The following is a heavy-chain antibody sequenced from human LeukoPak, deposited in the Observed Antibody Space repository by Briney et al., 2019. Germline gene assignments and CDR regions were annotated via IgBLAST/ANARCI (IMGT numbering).Heavy chain of an antibody. J-gene: IGHJ4*02. CDR2: INVGNGNT. D-gene: IGHD3-22*01. CDR3: ARYYYDSSGVRIFDY. Sequence: ASVKVSCKASGYTFTSYAMHWVRQAPGQRLEWMGWINVGNGNTKYSQKFQGRVTITRDTSASTAYMELSSLRSEDTAVYYCARYYYDSSGVRIFDYWGQGTLVTVSS. V-gene: IGHV1-3*01. CDR1: GYTFTSYA.